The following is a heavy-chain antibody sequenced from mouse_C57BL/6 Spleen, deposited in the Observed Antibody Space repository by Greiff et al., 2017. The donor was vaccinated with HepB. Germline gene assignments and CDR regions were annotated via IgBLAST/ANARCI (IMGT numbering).Heavy chain of an antibody. V-gene: IGHV1-52*01. CDR1: GYTFTSYW. CDR3: ARYYDYDGAYYFDY. CDR2: IDPSDSET. J-gene: IGHJ2*01. Sequence: QVHVKQPGAELVRPGSSVKLSCKASGYTFTSYWMHWVKQRPIQGLEWIGNIDPSDSETHYNQKFKDKATLTVDKSSSTAYMQLSSLTSEDSAVYYCARYYDYDGAYYFDYWGQGTTLTVSS. D-gene: IGHD2-4*01.